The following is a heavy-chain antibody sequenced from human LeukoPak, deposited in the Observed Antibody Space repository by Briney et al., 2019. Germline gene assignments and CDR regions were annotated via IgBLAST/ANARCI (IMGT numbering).Heavy chain of an antibody. CDR1: GFTFDDYG. CDR3: VKGRRRGYAYGTLES. J-gene: IGHJ4*02. D-gene: IGHD5-18*01. CDR2: INWNGGST. Sequence: PGGSLRLSCAASGFTFDDYGMSWVRQAPGKGLEWVSGINWNGGSTFYADSVKGRFTISRDNNKNSLYLQMNGLRTDDTGLYYCVKGRRRGYAYGTLESWGQGTLVTVSS. V-gene: IGHV3-20*04.